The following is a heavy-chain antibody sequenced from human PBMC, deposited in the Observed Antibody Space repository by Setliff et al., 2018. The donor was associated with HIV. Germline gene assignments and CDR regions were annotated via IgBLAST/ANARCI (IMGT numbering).Heavy chain of an antibody. V-gene: IGHV3-49*04. D-gene: IGHD3-10*01. CDR2: IRRKAYDGTR. CDR3: TRMYYYGSGTYYSDYYYYMDV. CDR1: GFTFGDYA. J-gene: IGHJ6*03. Sequence: GESLKISCTASGFTFGDYAISWVRLAPGKGLEWVGFIRRKAYDGTREYAASVKGRFTISRDDSKSIAYLQMNSLKTEDTAVYYCTRMYYYGSGTYYSDYYYYMDVWGKGTTVTVSS.